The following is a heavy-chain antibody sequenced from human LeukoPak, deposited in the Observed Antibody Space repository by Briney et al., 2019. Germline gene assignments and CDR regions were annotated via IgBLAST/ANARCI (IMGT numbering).Heavy chain of an antibody. J-gene: IGHJ4*02. V-gene: IGHV4-39*07. CDR3: ARVHYYDSSGRLLGTFDY. CDR1: GGSISSSSYY. Sequence: SETLSLTCTVSGGSISSSSYYWGWIRQPPGKGLEWIGSIYYSGSTYYNPSLKSRVTISVDTSKNQFSLKLSSVTAADTAVYYCARVHYYDSSGRLLGTFDYWGQGTLVTVSS. D-gene: IGHD3-22*01. CDR2: IYYSGST.